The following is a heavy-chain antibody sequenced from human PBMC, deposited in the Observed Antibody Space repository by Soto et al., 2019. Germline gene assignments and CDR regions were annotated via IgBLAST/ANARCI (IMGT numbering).Heavy chain of an antibody. CDR1: GFTFSSYS. D-gene: IGHD5-12*01. CDR2: ISSSSSTI. J-gene: IGHJ4*02. V-gene: IGHV3-48*02. CDR3: AREGYPFDY. Sequence: EVQLVESGGGLVQPGGSLRLSCAASGFTFSSYSMNWVRQAPGKGLEWVSYISSSSSTIYYADSVKGRFTISRDTAKNSLFLQMNSLTDEDTAVYYCAREGYPFDYWGQGTLVTVSS.